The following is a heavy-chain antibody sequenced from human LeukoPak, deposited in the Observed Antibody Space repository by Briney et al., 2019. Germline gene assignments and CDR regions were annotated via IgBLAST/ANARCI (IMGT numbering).Heavy chain of an antibody. CDR1: GFTVSSNY. CDR2: IYTGGST. V-gene: IGHV3-53*05. D-gene: IGHD2-2*01. Sequence: PGGSLRLSCAASGFTVSSNYMSWVRQAPGKGLEWVSVIYTGGSTYYADSVKGRFTISRDNSKNTLYLQMNSLRAEDTAVYYCAKDNGALVVVPAANFDYWGQGTLVTVSS. CDR3: AKDNGALVVVPAANFDY. J-gene: IGHJ4*02.